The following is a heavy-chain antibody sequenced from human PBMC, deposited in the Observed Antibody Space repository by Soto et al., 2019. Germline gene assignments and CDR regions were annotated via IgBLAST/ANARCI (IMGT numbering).Heavy chain of an antibody. CDR2: ISGSGGST. D-gene: IGHD2-2*01. V-gene: IGHV3-23*01. CDR3: AKESDIVLVPAAMLDYGMDV. J-gene: IGHJ6*02. CDR1: GFTFSSYA. Sequence: GGSLRLSCAASGFTFSSYAMSWVRQAPGKGLEWVSAISGSGGSTYYADSVKGRFTISRDNSKNTLYLQMNSLRAEDTAVYYCAKESDIVLVPAAMLDYGMDVWGQGTTVTVSS.